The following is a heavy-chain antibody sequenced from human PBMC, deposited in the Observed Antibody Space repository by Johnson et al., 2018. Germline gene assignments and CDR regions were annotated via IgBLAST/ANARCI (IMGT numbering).Heavy chain of an antibody. J-gene: IGHJ1*01. CDR3: AKDRTGNWHGHFQY. Sequence: QVQLVESGGGVVQPGRSLRLSCAASGFTFSIYSMHWVRQAPGKGLEWVAGISDDGIYKYYADSVKGRFTISRDNSNDTLSLQMASLRAEDTAVYYCAKDRTGNWHGHFQYWGQGTLVTVSS. CDR1: GFTFSIYS. CDR2: ISDDGIYK. D-gene: IGHD5-24*01. V-gene: IGHV3-30-3*01.